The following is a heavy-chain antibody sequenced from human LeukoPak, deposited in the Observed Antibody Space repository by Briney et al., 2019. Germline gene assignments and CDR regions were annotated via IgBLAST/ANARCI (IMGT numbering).Heavy chain of an antibody. Sequence: GGSLRLSCAASGFTVSRNYMTWVRQAPGKGLEWVSVIYSDGRTYYADSVKGRFTVSRDNSKNTLYFQMNRLRAEDTAVYYCARATLSITIFDTAFDIWGQGAMVTVSS. CDR1: GFTVSRNY. CDR3: ARATLSITIFDTAFDI. D-gene: IGHD3-9*01. J-gene: IGHJ3*02. V-gene: IGHV3-53*01. CDR2: IYSDGRT.